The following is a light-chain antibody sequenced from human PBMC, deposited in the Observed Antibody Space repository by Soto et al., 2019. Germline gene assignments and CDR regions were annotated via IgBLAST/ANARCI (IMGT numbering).Light chain of an antibody. CDR1: SSDVGLYNY. CDR3: SSFTSISTRV. V-gene: IGLV2-14*01. Sequence: QSVLTQPASVSGSPGQSITISCTGTSSDVGLYNYLSWYQQHPGKAPKLMIYEVSNRPSGVSNRFSGSKSGNTASLTISGLRAEDAADYYCSSFTSISTRVFGTGTKVTVL. CDR2: EVS. J-gene: IGLJ1*01.